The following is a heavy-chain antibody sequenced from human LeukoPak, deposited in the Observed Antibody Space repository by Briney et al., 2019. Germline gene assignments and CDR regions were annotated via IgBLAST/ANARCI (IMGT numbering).Heavy chain of an antibody. CDR2: ISGSGGST. CDR3: ARERDYYDSSAYSD. Sequence: GGSLRLSCAASGFTFSSYAMSWVRQAPGKGLEWVSAISGSGGSTYYADSVKGRFTISRDNSKNTLYLQMNSLRAEDTAVYYCARERDYYDSSAYSDWGQGTLVTVSS. J-gene: IGHJ4*02. CDR1: GFTFSSYA. D-gene: IGHD3-22*01. V-gene: IGHV3-23*01.